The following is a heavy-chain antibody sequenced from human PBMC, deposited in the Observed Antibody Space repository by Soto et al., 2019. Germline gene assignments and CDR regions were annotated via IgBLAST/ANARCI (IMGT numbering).Heavy chain of an antibody. J-gene: IGHJ6*03. V-gene: IGHV3-48*01. CDR1: GFTFSSYS. CDR2: ISSSSSTI. D-gene: IGHD3-10*01. CDR3: ASAGNKHYYYYMDV. Sequence: EVQLVETGGGLVQPGGSLRLSCVGSGFTFSSYSMNWVRQAPGKGLEWVSYISSSSSTIFYADSVKGRFAISRDNAKNSLYLQMNSLRAEDTAVYYCASAGNKHYYYYMDVWGKGTTVTVS.